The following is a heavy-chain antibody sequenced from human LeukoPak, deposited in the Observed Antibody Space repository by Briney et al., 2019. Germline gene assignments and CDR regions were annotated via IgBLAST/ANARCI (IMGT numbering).Heavy chain of an antibody. CDR1: GASISSTGFY. D-gene: IGHD6-13*01. CDR3: AARSGQLFDF. CDR2: IYYGGNT. V-gene: IGHV4-39*07. J-gene: IGHJ4*02. Sequence: SETLSLTCTVSGASISSTGFYWGWIRQSPGKGLEWIGSIYYGGNTYYKPSLESRVTISVDTSKNQFSLKFNSVTAADTAVYYCAARSGQLFDFWGQGSLVTVSS.